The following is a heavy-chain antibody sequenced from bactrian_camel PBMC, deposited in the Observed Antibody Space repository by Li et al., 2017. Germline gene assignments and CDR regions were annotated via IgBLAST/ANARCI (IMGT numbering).Heavy chain of an antibody. CDR2: ISTSGGSP. V-gene: IGHV3S1*01. D-gene: IGHD4*01. J-gene: IGHJ4*01. Sequence: HVQLVESGGGSVQAGGSLRLSCAASGYYSDYCMGWFRQAPGKEREGVASISTSGGSPYYADSVNGRFTISRDNTRNTLYLQMNSLKTEDTAMYYCLTGATTWIEPTYKPRSQGTQVTVS. CDR1: GYYSDYC.